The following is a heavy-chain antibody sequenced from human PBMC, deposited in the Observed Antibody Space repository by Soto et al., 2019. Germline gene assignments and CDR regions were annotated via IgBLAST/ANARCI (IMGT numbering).Heavy chain of an antibody. CDR3: ARGLGYSYGYFAY. Sequence: SETLSLTGTVSGGSISNYYCSWIRQPPWKGLEWIGHIYYSGITKYNSSLKSRVTVSIDTSKNKFSLRLTSVTAADTAVYYCARGLGYSYGYFAYWGQGTLVTVSS. J-gene: IGHJ4*02. CDR1: GGSISNYY. CDR2: IYYSGIT. D-gene: IGHD5-18*01. V-gene: IGHV4-59*01.